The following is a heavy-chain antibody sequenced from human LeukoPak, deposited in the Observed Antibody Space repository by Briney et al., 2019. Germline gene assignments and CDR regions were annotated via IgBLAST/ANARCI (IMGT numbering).Heavy chain of an antibody. D-gene: IGHD5-24*01. CDR2: IIPIFGTA. CDR3: ARTDGYKFDY. Sequence: SVKVSCKASGDSSSINAISWVRQAPGQGLEWMGRIIPIFGTANYAQKFQGRVTNTADKSTSTACMEVIGVKSEDTAVYDCARTDGYKFDYWGQGTLVTVSS. V-gene: IGHV1-69*06. CDR1: GDSSSINA. J-gene: IGHJ4*02.